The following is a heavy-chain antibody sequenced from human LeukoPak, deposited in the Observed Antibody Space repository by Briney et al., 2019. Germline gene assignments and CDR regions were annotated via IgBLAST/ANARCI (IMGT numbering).Heavy chain of an antibody. CDR2: ISYDGSNK. V-gene: IGHV3-30*18. D-gene: IGHD6-19*01. Sequence: GRSLRLSCAASEFTFSSHGMHWVRQAPGKGLEWVAVISYDGSNKYYADSVKGRFTISRDNSKNTLYLQMNSLRAEDTAVYHCAKDGRSYSSGWPPFDYWGQGALDTVSS. CDR3: AKDGRSYSSGWPPFDY. J-gene: IGHJ4*02. CDR1: EFTFSSHG.